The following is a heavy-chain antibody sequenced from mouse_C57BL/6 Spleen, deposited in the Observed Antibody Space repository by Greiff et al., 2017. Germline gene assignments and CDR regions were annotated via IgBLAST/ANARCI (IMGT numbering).Heavy chain of an antibody. J-gene: IGHJ1*03. CDR2: IDPSDSYT. Sequence: QVQLQQPGAELVKPGASVKLSCKASGYTFTSYWMQWVKQRPGQGLEWIGEIDPSDSYTNYNQKFKGKATLTVDTSSSTAYMQLSSLTSEDSAVYYCARRGTAHYYGSSPTGYFDVWGTGTTVTVSS. CDR3: ARRGTAHYYGSSPTGYFDV. V-gene: IGHV1-50*01. CDR1: GYTFTSYW. D-gene: IGHD1-1*01.